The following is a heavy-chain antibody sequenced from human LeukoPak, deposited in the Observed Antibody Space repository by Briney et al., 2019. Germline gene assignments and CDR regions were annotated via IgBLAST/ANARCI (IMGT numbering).Heavy chain of an antibody. Sequence: GESLKISCKGSGYSFSTYWIAWVRQTPGKGLEWIGLIYPGDSGTRYSPSFQGQVTFSVDKSINTAYLQWSSLKASDTAIYYCARNGASGSPNRFFNWFDPWGQGTLVTVSS. CDR1: GYSFSTYW. CDR2: IYPGDSGT. D-gene: IGHD3-3*01. CDR3: ARNGASGSPNRFFNWFDP. J-gene: IGHJ5*02. V-gene: IGHV5-51*01.